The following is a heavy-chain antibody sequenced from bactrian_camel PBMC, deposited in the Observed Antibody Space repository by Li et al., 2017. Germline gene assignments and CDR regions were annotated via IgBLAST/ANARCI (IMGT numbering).Heavy chain of an antibody. D-gene: IGHD2*01. V-gene: IGHV3-2*01. CDR1: GFNFSRNG. J-gene: IGHJ4*01. CDR3: AAGFTY. Sequence: HVQLVESGGGLVQPGGSLRLSCAAAGFNFSRNGMAWIRQAAGKGLEWVASINLDGAWTAYSDPVKSRFTIYRDNTKNTVYLQMNRLKPEETGLYYCAAGFTYWGQGTQVTVS. CDR2: INLDGAWT.